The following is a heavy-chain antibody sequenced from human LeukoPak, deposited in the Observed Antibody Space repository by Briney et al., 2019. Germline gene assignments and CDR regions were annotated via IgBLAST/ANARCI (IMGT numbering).Heavy chain of an antibody. CDR1: GGSISSSSYY. Sequence: SETLSLTCTVSGGSISSSSYYWGWIRQPPGKGLEWIGSIYYSGSTYYNPSLKSRVTISVDTSKNQFSLKLSSVTAADTAVYYCARVADVSYYDFWSGYLDYYMDVWGKGTTVTVSS. J-gene: IGHJ6*03. V-gene: IGHV4-39*07. CDR3: ARVADVSYYDFWSGYLDYYMDV. CDR2: IYYSGST. D-gene: IGHD3-3*01.